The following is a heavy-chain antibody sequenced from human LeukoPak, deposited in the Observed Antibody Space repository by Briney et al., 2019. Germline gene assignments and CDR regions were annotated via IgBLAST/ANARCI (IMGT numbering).Heavy chain of an antibody. Sequence: GGSLRLSCAASGFSVSNNYMSWVRQAPGKGLEFVSVIYSDGSTYYADSVRGRFAISRDKSKNTLYLQMTSLGAEDTAVYYCARALAKKEWFDPWGQGTLVTVSS. CDR1: GFSVSNNY. CDR3: ARALAKKEWFDP. CDR2: IYSDGST. J-gene: IGHJ5*02. V-gene: IGHV3-53*01. D-gene: IGHD5-12*01.